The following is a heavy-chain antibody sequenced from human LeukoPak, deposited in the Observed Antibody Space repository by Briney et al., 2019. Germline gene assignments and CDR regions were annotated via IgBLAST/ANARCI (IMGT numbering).Heavy chain of an antibody. Sequence: SVKVSCKGSGGTLIRYANRGVRQAPGQGREWMGGILSFLVTAKYVQRLRGGVTIPADESTSTAYMEMSSMRSEDTAVYYCARAKTLSDMATSQGSWGQRTLVTVSS. CDR1: GGTLIRYA. CDR2: ILSFLVTA. J-gene: IGHJ5*02. CDR3: ARAKTLSDMATSQGS. D-gene: IGHD5-24*01. V-gene: IGHV1-69*01.